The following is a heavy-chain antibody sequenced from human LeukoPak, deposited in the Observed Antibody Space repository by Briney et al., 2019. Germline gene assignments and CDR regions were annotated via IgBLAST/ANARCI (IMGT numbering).Heavy chain of an antibody. CDR3: ASTALVYYYFSRGDSPGYGMDL. CDR2: IYYSGST. J-gene: IGHJ6*02. V-gene: IGHV4-30-4*01. CDR1: GGSICIGDYY. Sequence: SSETLSLTCTVSGGSICIGDYYCSWIRQPPGKGLEWIGYIYYSGSTYYNPSLKSRVPISVDTSKKQFSLKLNSVTAADTAMYYRASTALVYYYFSRGDSPGYGMDLWGQGTTVTVSS. D-gene: IGHD3-3*01.